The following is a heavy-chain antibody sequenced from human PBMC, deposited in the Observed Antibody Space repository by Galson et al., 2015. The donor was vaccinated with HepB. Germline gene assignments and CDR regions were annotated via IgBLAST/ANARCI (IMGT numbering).Heavy chain of an antibody. CDR3: TKDPRFVAVPYTED. CDR1: GFIFSTYD. CDR2: ISGSGRRT. Sequence: SLRLSCAASGFIFSTYDMCWVRQAPGRGLEWISSISGSGRRTYYADSMKGRFTISRDNAKNTLYLEMDTLSAGDTAVYYCTKDPRFVAVPYTEDWGQGTLVTVSS. V-gene: IGHV3-23*01. J-gene: IGHJ4*02. D-gene: IGHD1-14*01.